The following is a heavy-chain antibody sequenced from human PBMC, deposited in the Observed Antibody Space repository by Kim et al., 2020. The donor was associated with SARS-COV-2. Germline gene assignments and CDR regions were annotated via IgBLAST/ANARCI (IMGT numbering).Heavy chain of an antibody. Sequence: GGSLRLSCAASRFTFSSYCMNLVRQAPGKVVEWVSYITTRSYIYYTDSVKARFTIYRDNAKKSLYLQMNSLRAEDTAVYYCPRDSYGDYYFDYWGQGTLVTVSS. D-gene: IGHD4-17*01. V-gene: IGHV3-21*01. CDR3: PRDSYGDYYFDY. CDR2: ITTRSYI. CDR1: RFTFSSYC. J-gene: IGHJ4*02.